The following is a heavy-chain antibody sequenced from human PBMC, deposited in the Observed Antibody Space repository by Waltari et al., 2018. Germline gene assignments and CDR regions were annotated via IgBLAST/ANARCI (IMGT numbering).Heavy chain of an antibody. CDR1: GGSISSYY. J-gene: IGHJ4*02. CDR2: IYYRGDT. CDR3: AKGGGGYPDY. Sequence: QVQLQESGLGLVKPSETLSLTCTVPGGSISSYYWSWIRHPPGKGLEWIWDIYYRGDTNYHPSLKSRVTISVDTSQNPFSPKRGSVTAADTAVYFWAKGGGGYPDYWGQGTLVTVSS. V-gene: IGHV4-59*01. D-gene: IGHD2-15*01.